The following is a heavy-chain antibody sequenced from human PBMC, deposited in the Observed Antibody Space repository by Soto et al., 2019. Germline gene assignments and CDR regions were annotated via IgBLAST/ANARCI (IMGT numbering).Heavy chain of an antibody. D-gene: IGHD6-13*01. V-gene: IGHV1-8*01. Sequence: GASVKVSCKASGYTFTSYDINWVRQATGQGLEWMGWMNPNSGNTGYAQKFQGRVTMTRNTSISTAYMELSSLRSEDTAVYYCARDLSPYSSSWYNYWRQGTLVPVSS. CDR1: GYTFTSYD. CDR3: ARDLSPYSSSWYNY. J-gene: IGHJ4*02. CDR2: MNPNSGNT.